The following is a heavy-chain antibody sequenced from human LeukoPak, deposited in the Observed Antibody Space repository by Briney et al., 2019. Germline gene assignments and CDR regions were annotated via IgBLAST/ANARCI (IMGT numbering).Heavy chain of an antibody. Sequence: GGSLRLSCAASGFTVSGNYMNWVRQAPGKGLEWVAFISHDGRNTFYADSVKGRFTISRDNSQNTLYLQMNSLRSEDTAVYYCAQGRCSGGNCYDFDYWGQGTLVTVSS. V-gene: IGHV3-30*18. CDR2: ISHDGRNT. J-gene: IGHJ4*02. CDR1: GFTVSGNY. D-gene: IGHD2-15*01. CDR3: AQGRCSGGNCYDFDY.